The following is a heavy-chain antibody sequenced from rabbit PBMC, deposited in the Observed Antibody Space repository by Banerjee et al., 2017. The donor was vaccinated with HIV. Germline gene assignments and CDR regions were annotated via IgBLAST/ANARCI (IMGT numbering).Heavy chain of an antibody. Sequence: QSLEESGGDLVKPGASLTLTCTASGVSFSSSSYMCWVRQAPGKGLEWIACIDSGSSGFTYFATWAKGRFTCSKTSSTTVTLQMTRLTAADTATYFCARDRGLLVDLWGQGTLVTVS. V-gene: IGHV1S40*01. D-gene: IGHD1-1*01. CDR3: ARDRGLLVDL. J-gene: IGHJ4*01. CDR2: IDSGSSGFT. CDR1: GVSFSSSSY.